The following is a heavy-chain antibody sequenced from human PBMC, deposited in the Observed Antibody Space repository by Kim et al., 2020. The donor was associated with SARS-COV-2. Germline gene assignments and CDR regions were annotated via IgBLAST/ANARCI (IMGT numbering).Heavy chain of an antibody. D-gene: IGHD5-18*01. V-gene: IGHV4-34*01. CDR3: ARGREEIQLWLLGVRRTVYYFDY. J-gene: IGHJ4*02. CDR2: INHRGST. CDR1: GGSFRGYY. Sequence: SETLSLTCAVYGGSFRGYYWSWSRQPPGKGLEWIGEINHRGSTNYNPSLKSRVTISVDTSKNQFYRKLSSVTAEETAVYYCARGREEIQLWLLGVRRTVYYFDYCGQRTLVTVSA.